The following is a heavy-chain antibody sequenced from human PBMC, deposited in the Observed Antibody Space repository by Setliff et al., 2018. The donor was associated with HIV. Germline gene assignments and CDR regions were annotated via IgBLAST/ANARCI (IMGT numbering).Heavy chain of an antibody. V-gene: IGHV3-21*01. CDR3: AKGWGDSSGYYTGSYDMDV. Sequence: GGSLRLSCAASGFTFSTYSMHWVRQAPGKGLEWVSSIDSSSTFTYYADSVKGRFVISREKSKSTLYLQMNSLRAEDTAVYYCAKGWGDSSGYYTGSYDMDVWGQGTTVTVSS. D-gene: IGHD3-22*01. CDR1: GFTFSTYS. J-gene: IGHJ6*02. CDR2: IDSSSTFT.